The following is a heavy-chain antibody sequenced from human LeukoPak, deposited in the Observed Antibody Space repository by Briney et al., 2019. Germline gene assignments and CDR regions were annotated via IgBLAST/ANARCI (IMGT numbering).Heavy chain of an antibody. D-gene: IGHD5-18*01. V-gene: IGHV3-11*01. CDR2: ISSSGSTI. CDR1: GFTFSDYY. Sequence: GGSLRLSCAASGFTFSDYYMSWIRQAPGKGLEWVSYISSSGSTIYYADSVKGRFTISRDNAKNSLYLQMNSLRAEDTAVYYCAGGKDTAMVSRYYYYGMDVWGQGTTVTVSS. J-gene: IGHJ6*02. CDR3: AGGKDTAMVSRYYYYGMDV.